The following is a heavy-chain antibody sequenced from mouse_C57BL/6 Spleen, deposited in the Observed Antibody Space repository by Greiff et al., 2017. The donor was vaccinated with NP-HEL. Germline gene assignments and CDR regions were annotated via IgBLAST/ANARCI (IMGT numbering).Heavy chain of an antibody. Sequence: FQLQQSGAELVGPGASVPRSCKASGYPFPAYEMPWWKRTPFHGLEGIGAFDPETGGTAYNQKCKGKAILTADKSSSTAYMELRSLTSEDSAVYYCTRGVRRGAWFAYWGQGTLVTVSA. J-gene: IGHJ3*01. V-gene: IGHV1-15*01. CDR3: TRGVRRGAWFAY. CDR1: GYPFPAYE. D-gene: IGHD2-14*01. CDR2: FDPETGGT.